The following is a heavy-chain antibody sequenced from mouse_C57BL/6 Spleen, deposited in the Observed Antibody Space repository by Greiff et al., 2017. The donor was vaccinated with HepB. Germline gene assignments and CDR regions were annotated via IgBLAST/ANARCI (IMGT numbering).Heavy chain of an antibody. D-gene: IGHD2-3*01. V-gene: IGHV1-76*01. CDR2: IYPGSGNT. J-gene: IGHJ3*01. CDR3: ARGIYDGYYLAY. CDR1: GYTFTDYY. Sequence: QVQLQQSGAELVRPGASVKLSCKASGYTFTDYYINWVKQRPGQGLEWIARIYPGSGNTYYNEKFKGKATLTAEKSSSTAYMQLSSLTSEDSAVYVCARGIYDGYYLAYWGQGTLVTVSA.